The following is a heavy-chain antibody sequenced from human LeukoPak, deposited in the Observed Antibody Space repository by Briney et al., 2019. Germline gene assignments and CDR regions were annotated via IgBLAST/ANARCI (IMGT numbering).Heavy chain of an antibody. CDR2: ISFDGSKR. D-gene: IGHD2-2*01. Sequence: PGGSLRLSCAASGFTFSSSGMHWVRQAPGKGLEWVSIISFDGSKRYYADSVKGRFTISRDNSKNTLYLQMNSLRAEDTAVYYCAKETVVPAAPTPYYFDYWGQGTLVTVSS. CDR1: GFTFSSSG. CDR3: AKETVVPAAPTPYYFDY. J-gene: IGHJ4*02. V-gene: IGHV3-30*18.